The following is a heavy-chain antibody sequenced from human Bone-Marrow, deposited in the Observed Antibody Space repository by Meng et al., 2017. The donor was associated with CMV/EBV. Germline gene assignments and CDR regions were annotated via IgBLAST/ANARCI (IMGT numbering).Heavy chain of an antibody. V-gene: IGHV1-2*02. J-gene: IGHJ4*02. Sequence: ASVKVSCKASGYTFTGYYMHWVRQAPGQGLEWMGWINPNSGGTNYAQKFQGRVTMTRDTSISTAYMELGRLRSDDTAVYYCARGGAIVVVPAAIDYWGQGTRVTVSS. D-gene: IGHD2-2*01. CDR1: GYTFTGYY. CDR3: ARGGAIVVVPAAIDY. CDR2: INPNSGGT.